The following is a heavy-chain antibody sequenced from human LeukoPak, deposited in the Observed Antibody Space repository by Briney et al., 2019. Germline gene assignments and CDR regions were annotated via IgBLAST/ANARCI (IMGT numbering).Heavy chain of an antibody. CDR2: ILGSGRSA. J-gene: IGHJ4*02. Sequence: GGSLRLSCAASGFTFNNYAMSWVRQAPGKGLEWVSAILGSGRSAYYADSVKGRFTISRDNSKNSLFLQMNSLRVEDTALYYCSKWGDYDVLTGYYDSDFWGQGTLVTVSA. V-gene: IGHV3-23*01. CDR1: GFTFNNYA. CDR3: SKWGDYDVLTGYYDSDF. D-gene: IGHD3-9*01.